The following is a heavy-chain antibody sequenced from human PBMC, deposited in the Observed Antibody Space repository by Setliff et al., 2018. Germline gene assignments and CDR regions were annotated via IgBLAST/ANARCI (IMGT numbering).Heavy chain of an antibody. Sequence: ASVKVSCKASGYNFSNYYMHWVRQAPGQGLEWMGIINPSGGSASSAQKFQGRIIMTRDTSTSTVSMELSSLRSEDTAVYYCARDMIRVSIATSGNYYMDVWGKGTTVTVSS. CDR2: INPSGGSA. V-gene: IGHV1-46*01. D-gene: IGHD3-10*01. J-gene: IGHJ6*03. CDR3: ARDMIRVSIATSGNYYMDV. CDR1: GYNFSNYY.